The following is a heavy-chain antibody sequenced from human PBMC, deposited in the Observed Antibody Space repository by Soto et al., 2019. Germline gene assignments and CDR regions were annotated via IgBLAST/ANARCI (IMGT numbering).Heavy chain of an antibody. J-gene: IGHJ2*01. Sequence: GGSLRLSCAASGFTFSSYWMSWVRQAPGKGLEWVANIKQDGSEKYYVDSVKGRFTISRDNAKNSLYLQMNSLRAEDTAVYYCASLRVDPGYNWNYWYFDLWGRGTLVTVSS. CDR1: GFTFSSYW. D-gene: IGHD1-20*01. V-gene: IGHV3-7*01. CDR3: ASLRVDPGYNWNYWYFDL. CDR2: IKQDGSEK.